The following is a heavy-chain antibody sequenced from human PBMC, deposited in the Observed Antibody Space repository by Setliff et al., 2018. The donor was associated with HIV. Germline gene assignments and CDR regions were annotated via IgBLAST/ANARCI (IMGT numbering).Heavy chain of an antibody. V-gene: IGHV4-34*01. Sequence: SETLSLTCAVSGGSFTTYYWSWIRQTPGKGLEWIGEINHGGGTNYNPSLKSRVTISVDTSKNQVSLKVSYVTAADTAVYYCARGQPLTGEAHLFDPWGQGTLVTVSS. CDR3: ARGQPLTGEAHLFDP. J-gene: IGHJ5*02. D-gene: IGHD7-27*01. CDR2: INHGGGT. CDR1: GGSFTTYY.